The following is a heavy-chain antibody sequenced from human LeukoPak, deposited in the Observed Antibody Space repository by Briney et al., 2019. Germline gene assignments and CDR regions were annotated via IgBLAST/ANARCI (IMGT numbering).Heavy chain of an antibody. J-gene: IGHJ6*03. D-gene: IGHD6-6*01. V-gene: IGHV3-30*02. CDR2: IRYDGSNK. Sequence: PGGSLRLSCAASGFTFSSYGMHWVRQAPGKGLEWVAFIRYDGSNKYYADSVKGRFTISRDNSKNTLYLQMNTLIAEDTGVYYXXXXXXXXSSLNYYYYYMDVWGKGTTVTVSS. CDR1: GFTFSSYG. CDR3: XXXXXXXSSLNYYYYYMDV.